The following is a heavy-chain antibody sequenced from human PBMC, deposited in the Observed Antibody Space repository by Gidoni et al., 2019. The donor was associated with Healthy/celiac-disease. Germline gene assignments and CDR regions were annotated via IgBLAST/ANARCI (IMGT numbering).Heavy chain of an antibody. J-gene: IGHJ3*02. D-gene: IGHD3-10*01. V-gene: IGHV3-48*01. Sequence: TISRDNAKNSLYLQMNSLRAEDTAVYYCARDSAYYGPETFDIWGQGTMVTVSS. CDR3: ARDSAYYGPETFDI.